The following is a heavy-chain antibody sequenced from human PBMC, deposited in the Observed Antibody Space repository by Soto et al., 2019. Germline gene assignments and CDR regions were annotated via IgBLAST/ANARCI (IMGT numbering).Heavy chain of an antibody. CDR1: GFTFSSYA. J-gene: IGHJ6*01. D-gene: IGHD3-22*01. Sequence: EVQLLESGGGLVQPGGSLRLSCAASGFTFSSYAMSWVRQAPGKGLEWVSAISGSGGSTYYADSVKGRFTISRDNSKNTVYLEMNNLRAEDTAMYYCAKGGSGNYLTYYYYYGMDVW. V-gene: IGHV3-23*01. CDR2: ISGSGGST. CDR3: AKGGSGNYLTYYYYYGMDV.